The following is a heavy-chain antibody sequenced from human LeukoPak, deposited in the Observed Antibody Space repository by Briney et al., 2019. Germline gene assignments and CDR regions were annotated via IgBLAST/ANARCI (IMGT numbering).Heavy chain of an antibody. CDR3: ARVLVTATPNYYYYYGMDV. CDR2: INTNTGNP. CDR1: GYTFTSYA. V-gene: IGHV7-4-1*02. D-gene: IGHD2-21*02. Sequence: ASVKVSCKASGYTFTSYAMNWVRQAPGQGLEWMGWINTNTGNPTYAQGFTGRFVFSLDTSVSTAYLQISSLKAEDTAVYYCARVLVTATPNYYYYYGMDVWGQGTTDTVSS. J-gene: IGHJ6*02.